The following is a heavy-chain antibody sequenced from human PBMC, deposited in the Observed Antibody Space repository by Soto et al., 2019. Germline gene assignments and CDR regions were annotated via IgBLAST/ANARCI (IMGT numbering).Heavy chain of an antibody. Sequence: GESLKISCKGSGYSFTSYWISWVRQMPGKGLEWMGRIDPSDSYTNYSPSFQGHVTISADKSISTAYLQWSGLKASDTAMYYCARHRAYDSSGYYTFRFDYWGQGTLVTVSS. CDR2: IDPSDSYT. J-gene: IGHJ4*02. V-gene: IGHV5-10-1*01. CDR3: ARHRAYDSSGYYTFRFDY. D-gene: IGHD3-22*01. CDR1: GYSFTSYW.